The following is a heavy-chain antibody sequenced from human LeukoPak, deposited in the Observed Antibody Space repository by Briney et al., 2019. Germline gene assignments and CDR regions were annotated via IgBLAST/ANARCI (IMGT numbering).Heavy chain of an antibody. J-gene: IGHJ3*02. D-gene: IGHD5-24*01. Sequence: PGGSLRLSCAASGFTFSSYSMTWVRQAPGKGLEWVSYISSGSSTIYYADSVKGRFTISRDNAKNSLYLQMNSLRAEDTAVYYCARERDGYTHDAFDIWGQGTMVTVSS. CDR2: ISSGSSTI. CDR3: ARERDGYTHDAFDI. CDR1: GFTFSSYS. V-gene: IGHV3-48*01.